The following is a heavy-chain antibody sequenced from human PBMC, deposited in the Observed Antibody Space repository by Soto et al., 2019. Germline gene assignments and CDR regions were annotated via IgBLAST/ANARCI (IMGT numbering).Heavy chain of an antibody. CDR1: GDSVSSNSAA. CDR2: TYYRSKWYN. D-gene: IGHD3-10*01. V-gene: IGHV6-1*01. Sequence: PSQTLSLTCAISGDSVSSNSAAWNWIRQSPSRGLEWLGRTYYRSKWYNDYAVSVKSRITINPDTSKNQFSLRLNSVTPEDTAVYYCARGTTGYYGSGSYYKERTLRGGMDVWGQGTTVTVS. CDR3: ARGTTGYYGSGSYYKERTLRGGMDV. J-gene: IGHJ6*02.